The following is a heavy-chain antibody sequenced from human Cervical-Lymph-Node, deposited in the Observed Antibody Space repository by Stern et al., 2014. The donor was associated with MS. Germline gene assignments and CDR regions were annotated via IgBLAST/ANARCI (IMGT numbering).Heavy chain of an antibody. V-gene: IGHV4-61*02. CDR1: GGSISSSGYY. CDR2: IHDSGST. CDR3: ATTRWDLFTWNWFDP. D-gene: IGHD1-26*01. J-gene: IGHJ5*02. Sequence: QVQLVESGPGLVKPSQTLSLTCTVSGGSISSSGYYWSWIRQPADKGLEWIGRIHDSGSTYYNTSLKSRVTISMDTAQNQFSLKLPSVTAADTAVYYCATTRWDLFTWNWFDPWGQGTLVTVSS.